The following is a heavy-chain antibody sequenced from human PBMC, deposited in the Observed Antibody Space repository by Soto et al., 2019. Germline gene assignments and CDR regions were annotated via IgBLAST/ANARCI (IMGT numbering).Heavy chain of an antibody. CDR3: ARGPSERFLEWFIGYFDY. V-gene: IGHV1-8*01. CDR2: MNPNSGNT. Sequence: ASVKVSCKASGYTFTSYDINWVRQATGQGLEWMGWMNPNSGNTGYAQKFQGRVTVTRNTSISTAYMELSSLRSEDTAVYYCARGPSERFLEWFIGYFDYWGQGTLVTVSS. J-gene: IGHJ4*02. D-gene: IGHD3-3*01. CDR1: GYTFTSYD.